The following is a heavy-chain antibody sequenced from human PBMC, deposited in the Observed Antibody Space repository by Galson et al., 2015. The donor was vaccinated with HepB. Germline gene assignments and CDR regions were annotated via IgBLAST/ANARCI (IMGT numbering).Heavy chain of an antibody. CDR2: IWYDGSNK. V-gene: IGHV3-33*01. CDR3: ARDLYSSSFYSYYGLDV. CDR1: GFTFSSYG. Sequence: SLRLSCAASGFTFSSYGMHWVRQAPGKGLEWVAVIWYDGSNKYYADSVKGRFTISRDNSKNTLYLQMNSLRAEDTAVYYCARDLYSSSFYSYYGLDVWGQGTTVTVSS. D-gene: IGHD6-6*01. J-gene: IGHJ6*02.